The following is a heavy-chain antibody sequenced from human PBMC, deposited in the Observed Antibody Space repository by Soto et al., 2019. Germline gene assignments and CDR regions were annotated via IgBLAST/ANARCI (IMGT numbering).Heavy chain of an antibody. D-gene: IGHD6-19*01. CDR2: ISTSGTT. J-gene: IGHJ5*02. CDR3: AREAGPDRWFDP. Sequence: AETLSLTCTVSGASISSYFWTWVRQPAGKGLDWIGRISTSGTTNYNPSLKSRVTMSVDTSKNHFSLNLSSVTAADTAVYYCAREAGPDRWFDPWGQGTLVTVSS. V-gene: IGHV4-4*07. CDR1: GASISSYF.